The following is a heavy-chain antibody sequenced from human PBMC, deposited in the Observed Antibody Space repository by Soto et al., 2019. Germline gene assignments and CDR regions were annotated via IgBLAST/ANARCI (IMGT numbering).Heavy chain of an antibody. CDR3: TRGTKVLRFLEWSDHYYYYGMDV. D-gene: IGHD3-3*01. J-gene: IGHJ6*02. CDR1: GGTFSSYA. V-gene: IGHV1-69*13. CDR2: IIPIFGTA. Sequence: SVKVSCKASGGTFSSYAISWVRQAPGQGLEWMGGIIPIFGTANYAQKFQGRVTITADESTSTAYMELSSLRSEDTAVYYCTRGTKVLRFLEWSDHYYYYGMDVWGQGTTVTVSS.